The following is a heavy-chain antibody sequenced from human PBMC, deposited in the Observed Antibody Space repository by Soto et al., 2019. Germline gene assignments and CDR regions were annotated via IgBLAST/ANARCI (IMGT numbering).Heavy chain of an antibody. CDR1: GYTFTSYA. J-gene: IGHJ4*02. Sequence: ASVKVSCKASGYTFTSYAMHWVRQAPGQRLEWMGRINASGGNTKYAQKFQGRVTMTRDTSTSTAYMELSSLRSEDTAVYYCARVGGYSYGPPDYWGQGTLVTVSS. D-gene: IGHD5-18*01. CDR3: ARVGGYSYGPPDY. V-gene: IGHV1-3*01. CDR2: INASGGNT.